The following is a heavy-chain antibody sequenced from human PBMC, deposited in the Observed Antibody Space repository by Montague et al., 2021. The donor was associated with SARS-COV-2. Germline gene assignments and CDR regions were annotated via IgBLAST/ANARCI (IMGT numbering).Heavy chain of an antibody. CDR2: IKPDGTST. J-gene: IGHJ4*02. Sequence: SLRLSCAASGFTFRCYWMHWVRQVPGRGPIWVSRIKPDGTSTNYAASVKGRFTISRDNAKNTLSLQLNNLRAEDTAVYYCVRPLWFGDSDYFFDSWGQGTLVTVSS. CDR3: VRPLWFGDSDYFFDS. V-gene: IGHV3-74*01. CDR1: GFTFRCYW. D-gene: IGHD3-10*01.